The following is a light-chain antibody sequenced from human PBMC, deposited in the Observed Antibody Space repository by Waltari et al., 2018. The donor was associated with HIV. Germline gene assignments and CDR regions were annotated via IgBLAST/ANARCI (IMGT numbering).Light chain of an antibody. V-gene: IGLV1-40*01. Sequence: QSVLTQPPSVSGAPGQTVTISCTGSSSNIGARFDVHWYQQLPGRAPKLLIYRNNNRPAGVPDRFSGSRSGTSASLAIRWLQSEDEADYYCAAWDDALGGQGVFGGGTKLTVL. CDR1: SSNIGARFD. CDR3: AAWDDALGGQGV. J-gene: IGLJ3*02. CDR2: RNN.